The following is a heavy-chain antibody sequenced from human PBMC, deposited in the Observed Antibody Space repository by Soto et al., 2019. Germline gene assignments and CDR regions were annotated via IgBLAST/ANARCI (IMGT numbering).Heavy chain of an antibody. V-gene: IGHV5-10-1*01. CDR1: GYSFTSYW. J-gene: IGHJ6*02. D-gene: IGHD6-6*01. CDR2: IDPSDSYT. CDR3: AVTGLYSSSIEYYYGMDV. Sequence: PGESLKISCKGSGYSFTSYWISWVRQMPGKGLEWMGRIDPSDSYTNYSPSFQGHVTISADKSISTVYLQWSSLKASDTAMYYCAVTGLYSSSIEYYYGMDVWGQGTTVTVSS.